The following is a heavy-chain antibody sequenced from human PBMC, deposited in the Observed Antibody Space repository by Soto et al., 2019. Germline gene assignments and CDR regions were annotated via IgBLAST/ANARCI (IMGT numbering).Heavy chain of an antibody. Sequence: GASVKVSCKASGYTFTSYDINWVRQATGQGLEWMGWMNPNSGNTGYAQKFQGRVTMTRNTSISTAYMELSSLRSEDTAVYYCARGRPRIQLWSKKNPYYFDYWGQGTLVTVSS. V-gene: IGHV1-8*01. D-gene: IGHD5-18*01. CDR1: GYTFTSYD. CDR3: ARGRPRIQLWSKKNPYYFDY. CDR2: MNPNSGNT. J-gene: IGHJ4*02.